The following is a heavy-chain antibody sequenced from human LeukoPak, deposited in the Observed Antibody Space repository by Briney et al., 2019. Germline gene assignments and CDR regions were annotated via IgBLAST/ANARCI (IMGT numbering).Heavy chain of an antibody. V-gene: IGHV1-18*01. CDR1: GYTFTSYG. Sequence: ASVKVSCKASGYTFTSYGISWVRQAPGQGLEWMGWISAYNGNTNYAQKLQGRVTMTTDTSTSTAYMELRSLRSDDTAVYYCARDMYYDSSGYLGYWGQGTLVTVSS. CDR3: ARDMYYDSSGYLGY. CDR2: ISAYNGNT. D-gene: IGHD3-22*01. J-gene: IGHJ4*02.